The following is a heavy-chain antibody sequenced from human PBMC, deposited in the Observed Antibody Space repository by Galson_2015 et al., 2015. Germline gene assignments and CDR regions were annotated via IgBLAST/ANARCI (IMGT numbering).Heavy chain of an antibody. D-gene: IGHD1-1*01. Sequence: SLRLSCAASGFTFSSHGMHWVRQAPGKGLEWLAVISYGGSDEYYADSVRGRFTISRDNSKNTLYLQMNSLRAEDTALYFCARSPPGTTVGAADYWGQGTLVTVSS. V-gene: IGHV3-30*03. CDR2: ISYGGSDE. CDR1: GFTFSSHG. CDR3: ARSPPGTTVGAADY. J-gene: IGHJ4*02.